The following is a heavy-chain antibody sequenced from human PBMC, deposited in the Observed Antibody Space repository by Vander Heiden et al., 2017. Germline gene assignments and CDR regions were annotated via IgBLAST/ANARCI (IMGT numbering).Heavy chain of an antibody. CDR1: GFTFSSYA. V-gene: IGHV3-30*01. Sequence: QVQLVESGGGVVQPGRSLRLPCAASGFTFSSYAMHWVRQAPGKGLEWVAVISYDGSNKYYADSVKGRFTISRDNSKNTLYLQMNSLRAEDTAVYYCARDFIEQGYGILGYWGQGTLVTVSS. J-gene: IGHJ4*02. D-gene: IGHD5-12*01. CDR3: ARDFIEQGYGILGY. CDR2: ISYDGSNK.